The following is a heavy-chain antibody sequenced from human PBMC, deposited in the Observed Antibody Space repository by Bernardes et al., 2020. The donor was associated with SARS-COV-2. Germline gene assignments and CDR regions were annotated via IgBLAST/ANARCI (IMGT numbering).Heavy chain of an antibody. CDR3: ARNSVVEASGWFGR. CDR2: IWFDGSKR. D-gene: IGHD2-15*01. J-gene: IGHJ5*02. CDR1: GFSFSSYG. Sequence: GGSLRLSCEASGFSFSSYGMHWVRQAPGKRLEWLAVIWFDGSKRFYADSLESRFTISRDNSRNTLYLQMNNLRADDTAVYYCARNSVVEASGWFGRWGQGTLVTVSS. V-gene: IGHV3-33*01.